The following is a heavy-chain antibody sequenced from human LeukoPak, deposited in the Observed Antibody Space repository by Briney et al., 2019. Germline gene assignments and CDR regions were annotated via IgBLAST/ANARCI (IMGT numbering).Heavy chain of an antibody. V-gene: IGHV4-39*07. CDR2: IYYSGST. CDR3: ARVYSGSYYGFQGYWFDP. Sequence: ASETLSLTCVVSGGSISSTSYYWGWIRQPPGKGLEWIGSIYYSGSTYYSPSLKSRVTISVDTSKNQFSLKLSSVTAADTAVYYCARVYSGSYYGFQGYWFDPWGQGTLVTVSS. CDR1: GGSISSTSYY. D-gene: IGHD1-26*01. J-gene: IGHJ5*02.